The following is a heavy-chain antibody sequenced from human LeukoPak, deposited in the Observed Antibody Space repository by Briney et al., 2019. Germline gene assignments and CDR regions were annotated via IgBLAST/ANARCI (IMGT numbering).Heavy chain of an antibody. CDR1: GFTFSSYG. CDR3: ARGPDEGVSYGPLDS. Sequence: GGSLRLSCAASGFTFSSYGMHWVRQAPGKGLEWVAVIWSDGTNKYYADSVKGRFTISRDNSQNTLSLQLNSLRAEDTAVYYCARGPDEGVSYGPLDSWGQGTLVTVSS. V-gene: IGHV3-33*01. J-gene: IGHJ4*02. CDR2: IWSDGTNK. D-gene: IGHD3-16*01.